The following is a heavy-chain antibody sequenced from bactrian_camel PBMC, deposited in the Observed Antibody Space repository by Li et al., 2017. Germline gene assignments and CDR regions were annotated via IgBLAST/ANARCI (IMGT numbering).Heavy chain of an antibody. D-gene: IGHD6*01. Sequence: HVQLVESGGGSVQAGGSLRLSCAFSGYTYSSDCMGWFRQPPGKEREGVAAVYSDGTPRYADSVKGRFTISKDNAKNTLYLQMNSLKPEDTAMYYCAADFVGGPGRLSKPVVAGLCRADYRYVHYGQGTQVTVS. J-gene: IGHJ4*01. CDR2: VYSDGTP. CDR1: GYTYSSDC. V-gene: IGHV3S53*01.